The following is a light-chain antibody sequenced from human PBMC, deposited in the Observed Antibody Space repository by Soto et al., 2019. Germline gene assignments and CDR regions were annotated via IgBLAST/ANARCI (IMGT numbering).Light chain of an antibody. J-gene: IGKJ1*01. Sequence: EIFMTQSPATLSVSPGERATLSCRASQSVSSNLAWYQQKPGQAPRLLIYGASNRATGIPARFSGSGSGTEFTTTISRMQSEDFAVYYCNKYNKWHRKFGQGTKV. V-gene: IGKV3-15*01. CDR1: QSVSSN. CDR2: GAS. CDR3: NKYNKWHRK.